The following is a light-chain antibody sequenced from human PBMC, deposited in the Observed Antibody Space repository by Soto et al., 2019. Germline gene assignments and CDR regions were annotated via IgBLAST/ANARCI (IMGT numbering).Light chain of an antibody. Sequence: VLPQSPATLSCSAGSSANLSCRATRSVSSYLAWYQQKPGQAPRLLIYDASSRPTDIPARFSGSGSGTDFTLTISSLEPEDFALYYCQQRSNWPITFGQGTHWR. J-gene: IGKJ5*01. V-gene: IGKV3-11*01. CDR2: DAS. CDR1: RSVSSY. CDR3: QQRSNWPIT.